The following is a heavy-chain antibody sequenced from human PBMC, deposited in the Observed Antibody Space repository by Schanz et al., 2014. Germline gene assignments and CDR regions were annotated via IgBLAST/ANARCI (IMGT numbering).Heavy chain of an antibody. V-gene: IGHV3-30-3*01. CDR2: ISYDGSLK. CDR1: GITFSGYA. D-gene: IGHD3-3*01. CDR3: ARDLVSYHDFWSGQETGDRAFDL. Sequence: VQLVESGGGLVQPGGSLRLSCAASGITFSGYAVDWIRQAPGQGLEWVSFISYDGSLKSYLDSVKGRFTISRDNSKNTLFLEMNSLRVEDTAVYYCARDLVSYHDFWSGQETGDRAFDLWGQGTMVTVS. J-gene: IGHJ3*01.